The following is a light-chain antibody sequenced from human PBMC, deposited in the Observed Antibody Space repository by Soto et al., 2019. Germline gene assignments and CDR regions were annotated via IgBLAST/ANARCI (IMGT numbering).Light chain of an antibody. CDR2: GTS. Sequence: DIQMTQSPPSLSASVGDRVTITCRASQDIEGFLAWYQQKPGTAPKLLVYGTSTLQSGVPSRFSGSGWVTDVSRTISSLQPEGVASYYCQTYNRGPRKFGRGNNVDV. J-gene: IGKJ3*01. V-gene: IGKV1-27*01. CDR1: QDIEGF. CDR3: QTYNRGPRK.